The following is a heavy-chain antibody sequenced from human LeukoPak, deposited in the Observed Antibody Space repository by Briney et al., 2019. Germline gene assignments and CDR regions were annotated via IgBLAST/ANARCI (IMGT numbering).Heavy chain of an antibody. Sequence: PGGSLRLSCVASGFTFSNYAMRWVRQAPGKGLEWVSSVSVSGGSTNYADSVKGRFTISRDNSKNTLYLQMNSLRAEDTAVYYCAKASCGGDCYPYYFDYWGQGTLVTVSS. J-gene: IGHJ4*02. CDR3: AKASCGGDCYPYYFDY. V-gene: IGHV3-23*01. CDR1: GFTFSNYA. D-gene: IGHD2-21*02. CDR2: VSVSGGST.